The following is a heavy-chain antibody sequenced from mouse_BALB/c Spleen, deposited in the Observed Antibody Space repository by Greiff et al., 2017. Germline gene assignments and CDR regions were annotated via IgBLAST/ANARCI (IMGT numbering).Heavy chain of an antibody. V-gene: IGHV5-17*02. J-gene: IGHJ1*01. CDR3: ARADYYGSSYWYFDV. CDR1: GFTFSSFG. D-gene: IGHD1-1*01. CDR2: ISSGSSTI. Sequence: EVKLMESGGGLVQPGGSRKLSCAASGFTFSSFGMHWVRQAPEKGLEWVAYISSGSSTIYYPDSVKGRFTISRDNARNILYLQMSSLRSEDTAMYYCARADYYGSSYWYFDVWGAGTTVTVSS.